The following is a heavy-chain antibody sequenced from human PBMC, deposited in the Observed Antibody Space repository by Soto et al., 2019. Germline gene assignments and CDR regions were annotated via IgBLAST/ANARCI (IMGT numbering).Heavy chain of an antibody. CDR1: GYSFSSHA. D-gene: IGHD6-13*01. V-gene: IGHV1-69*06. J-gene: IGHJ4*02. CDR2: IIPVFGTP. CDR3: ARGGALSTSWYWGDGLDS. Sequence: SVKVSCKASGYSFSSHAITWVRQAPGQGLEWMGGIIPVFGTPSYAQKFQGRVTTSADKSTNTSYLELRSLRSEDTAVYYCARGGALSTSWYWGDGLDSWGQGTQVTVSS.